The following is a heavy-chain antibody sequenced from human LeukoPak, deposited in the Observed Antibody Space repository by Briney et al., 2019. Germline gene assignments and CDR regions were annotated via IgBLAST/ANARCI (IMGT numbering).Heavy chain of an antibody. Sequence: PSETLSLTCTVPGGSISSYYWRWIRQPPGKGLEWIGYIYYSGTTNYNPSLKSRVTISVDTSKNQFSLKLSSVTAADTAVYYCARGVYIAAAQYGYWGQGTLVTVSS. V-gene: IGHV4-59*01. D-gene: IGHD6-13*01. CDR1: GGSISSYY. CDR2: IYYSGTT. J-gene: IGHJ4*02. CDR3: ARGVYIAAAQYGY.